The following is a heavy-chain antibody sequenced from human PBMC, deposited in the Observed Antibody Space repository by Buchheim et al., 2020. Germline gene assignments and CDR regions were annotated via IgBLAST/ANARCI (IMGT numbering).Heavy chain of an antibody. V-gene: IGHV3-66*02. J-gene: IGHJ5*02. CDR1: TFTVSSTY. Sequence: EVQLVESGGGLVQPGGSLRLSCATSTFTVSSTYMSWVRQAPGKGLEWVSVIYSGGTTYYADSVKGRFTISRDNLKNTLYLHMNSLRVEDTAVYFCARGRPFDTWGQGTL. CDR3: ARGRPFDT. CDR2: IYSGGTT.